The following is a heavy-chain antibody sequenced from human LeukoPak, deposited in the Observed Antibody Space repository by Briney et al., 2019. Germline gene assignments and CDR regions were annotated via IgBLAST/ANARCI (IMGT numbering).Heavy chain of an antibody. CDR1: GFMFSSYA. D-gene: IGHD3-9*01. Sequence: GGSLRLSCAASGFMFSSYAMTWVRQAPGKGLEWVSGISGSGGSKYSADSVKGRFTISRDNSKSTLFLQMNSLRAEDTAVYYCARDLDPPHYGMDVWGQGTTVTVSS. J-gene: IGHJ6*02. CDR3: ARDLDPPHYGMDV. CDR2: ISGSGGSK. V-gene: IGHV3-23*01.